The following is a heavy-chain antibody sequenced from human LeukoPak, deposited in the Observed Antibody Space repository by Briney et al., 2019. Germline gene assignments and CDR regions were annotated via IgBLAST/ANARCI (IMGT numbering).Heavy chain of an antibody. CDR2: MNPNSGNT. J-gene: IGHJ4*02. V-gene: IGHV1-8*01. Sequence: ASVKVSCKASGYTFTSYDINWVRRATGQGLEWMGWMNPNSGNTGYAQKFQGRVTMTRNTSISTAYMELSSLRSEDTAVYYCARGLPRDYYDSSGYDYWGQGTLVTVSS. CDR3: ARGLPRDYYDSSGYDY. D-gene: IGHD3-22*01. CDR1: GYTFTSYD.